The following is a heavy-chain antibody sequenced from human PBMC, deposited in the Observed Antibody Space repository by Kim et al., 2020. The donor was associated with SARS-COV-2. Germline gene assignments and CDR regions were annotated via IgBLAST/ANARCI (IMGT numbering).Heavy chain of an antibody. J-gene: IGHJ3*02. Sequence: GGSLRLSCAASGFTFSSYGMHWVRQAPGKGLEWVAVIWYDGSNKYYADSVKGRFTISRDNSKNTLYLQMNSLRAEDTAVYYCARPPYYDSSGYYHTDDAFDIWGQGTMVTVSS. CDR2: IWYDGSNK. D-gene: IGHD3-22*01. CDR1: GFTFSSYG. CDR3: ARPPYYDSSGYYHTDDAFDI. V-gene: IGHV3-33*01.